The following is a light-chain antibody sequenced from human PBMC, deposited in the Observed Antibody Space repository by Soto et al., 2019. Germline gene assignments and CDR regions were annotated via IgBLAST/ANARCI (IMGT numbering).Light chain of an antibody. V-gene: IGKV1-8*01. J-gene: IGKJ4*01. CDR3: QQYYSYPLT. CDR2: ATS. CDR1: QGISSH. Sequence: AIRMTQSPSSFSASTGDTVTITCRASQGISSHLAWYQQKPGTAPKLPIYATSTLQSGVPSRFSGSASGADFSLTINCLQSEDFATYYCQQYYSYPLTFGGGTKVEI.